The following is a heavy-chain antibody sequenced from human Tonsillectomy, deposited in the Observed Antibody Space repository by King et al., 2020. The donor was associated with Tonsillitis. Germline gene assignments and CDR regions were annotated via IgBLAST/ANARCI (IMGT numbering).Heavy chain of an antibody. Sequence: QLQESGPRLVKPSETLSLTCTVSGGSISNYYWNWIRQPPGKGLEWIGYIYYSSSTNYNPSLKSRVTISVDTSKKQFSLKLISVTTADTAVYYCARSGILDGPPDYWGQGTLVTVSS. D-gene: IGHD1-1*01. CDR2: IYYSSST. CDR1: GGSISNYY. CDR3: ARSGILDGPPDY. J-gene: IGHJ4*02. V-gene: IGHV4-59*01.